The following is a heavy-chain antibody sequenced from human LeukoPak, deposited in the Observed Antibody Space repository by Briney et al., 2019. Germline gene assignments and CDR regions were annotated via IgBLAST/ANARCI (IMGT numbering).Heavy chain of an antibody. D-gene: IGHD5-12*01. V-gene: IGHV4-59*12. J-gene: IGHJ2*01. CDR1: GGSISSYY. CDR3: ARSGCDYWYFDL. CDR2: IYYSGST. Sequence: SETLSLTCTVSGGSISSYYWSWTRQPPGKRLEWIGYIYYSGSTYYNPSLKSRVTISVDTSKNQFSLKLSSVTAADTAVYYCARSGCDYWYFDLWGRGTLVTVSS.